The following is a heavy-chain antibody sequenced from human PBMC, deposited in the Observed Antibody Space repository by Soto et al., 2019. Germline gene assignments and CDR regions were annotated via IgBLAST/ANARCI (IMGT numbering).Heavy chain of an antibody. V-gene: IGHV4-39*01. CDR1: GGSISSSTSY. CDR3: ARPVNYYYYYMDV. CDR2: INYSGST. J-gene: IGHJ6*03. Sequence: QLQLQESGPGLVKPSETLSLTCTVSGGSISSSTSYWGWIRQPPGKGLEWIGSINYSGSTYYSPSLKSRVTISADTSKNQFSLELSSVAAADTAVYYCARPVNYYYYYMDVWGKGTMVTVSS.